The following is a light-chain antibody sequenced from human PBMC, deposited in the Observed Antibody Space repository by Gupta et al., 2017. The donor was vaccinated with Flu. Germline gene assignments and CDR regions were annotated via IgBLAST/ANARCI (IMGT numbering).Light chain of an antibody. CDR2: QDS. V-gene: IGLV3-1*01. Sequence: SYELTQAPSLSVSPGQTATITCSGDKLGDKFAFWYQQKPGQSPILVLYQDSKRPSGTPERFSGSNSGNTATLTISGTQAIDEEDYYCQAWDRNTAVFGGGTKLTVL. CDR3: QAWDRNTAV. J-gene: IGLJ3*02. CDR1: KLGDKF.